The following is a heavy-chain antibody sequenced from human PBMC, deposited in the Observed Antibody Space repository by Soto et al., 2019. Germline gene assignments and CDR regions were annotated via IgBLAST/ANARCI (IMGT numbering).Heavy chain of an antibody. J-gene: IGHJ4*02. CDR2: LTPMIGTT. Sequence: QVHLVQSGAEVKRHGSSVRVSCRASLGTFYTYAFPSVRQAPGQRLEWMGGLTPMIGTTKYAQTFHGRVTLSADASASAAYMELINLRSDDTAVYYCARDVSVMTSVFAFWGQGTLSTFSS. CDR3: ARDVSVMTSVFAF. D-gene: IGHD2-21*01. CDR1: LGTFYTYA. V-gene: IGHV1-69*01.